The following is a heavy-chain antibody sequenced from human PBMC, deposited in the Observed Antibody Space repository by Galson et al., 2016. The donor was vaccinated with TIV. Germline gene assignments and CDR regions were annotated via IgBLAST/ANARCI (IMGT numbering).Heavy chain of an antibody. D-gene: IGHD2-2*01. V-gene: IGHV3-53*01. CDR2: IYSDDIT. J-gene: IGHJ6*03. CDR1: GFSGSNLH. Sequence: SPRLSCAVSGFSGSNLHMSWVRQAPGKGLQWLSVIYSDDITNYADAVTGRITTSRESSNTAFNYKINSLRAEETAVYYCVRVTSPTYYMDVWAKGTTVTVSS. CDR3: VRVTSPTYYMDV.